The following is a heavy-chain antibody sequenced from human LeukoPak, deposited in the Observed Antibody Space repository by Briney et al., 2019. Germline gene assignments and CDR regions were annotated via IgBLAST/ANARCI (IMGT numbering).Heavy chain of an antibody. CDR2: IYSDGVT. CDR3: ARDRAEGRTWVEFDP. J-gene: IGHJ5*02. CDR1: GFIVNAYA. Sequence: GGSLRLSCAASGFIVNAYAMSWVRQAPGKGLAWVSLIYSDGVTQYAGSVKGRFTISRDNSKNTLYLQMNSLRDEDTAVYFWARDRAEGRTWVEFDPWGQGTLVTVSS. V-gene: IGHV3-66*02.